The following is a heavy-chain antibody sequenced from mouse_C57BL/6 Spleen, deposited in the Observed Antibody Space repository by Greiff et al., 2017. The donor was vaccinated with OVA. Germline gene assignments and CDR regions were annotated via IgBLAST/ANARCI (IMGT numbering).Heavy chain of an antibody. V-gene: IGHV5-17*01. CDR1: GFTFSDYG. CDR2: ISSGSSTI. CDR3: ARRATVVAHYFDY. J-gene: IGHJ2*01. D-gene: IGHD1-1*01. Sequence: EVLLVASGGGLVKPGGSLKLSCAASGFTFSDYGMHWVRQAPEKGLEWVAYISSGSSTIYYADTVKGRFTISRDNAKNTLFLQMTSLRSEDTAMYYCARRATVVAHYFDYWGQGTTLTVSS.